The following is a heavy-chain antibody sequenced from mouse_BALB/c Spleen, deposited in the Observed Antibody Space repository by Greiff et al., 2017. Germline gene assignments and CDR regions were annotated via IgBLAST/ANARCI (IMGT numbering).Heavy chain of an antibody. J-gene: IGHJ1*01. CDR3: ARDGGSHWYFDV. V-gene: IGHV5-4*02. CDR2: ISDGGSYT. Sequence: EVMLVESGGGLVKPGGSLKLSCAASGFTFSDYYMYWVRQTPEKRLEWVATISDGGSYTYYPDSVKGRFTISRDNAKNNLYLQMSSLKSEDTAMYYCARDGGSHWYFDVWGAGTTVTVSS. D-gene: IGHD1-1*02. CDR1: GFTFSDYY.